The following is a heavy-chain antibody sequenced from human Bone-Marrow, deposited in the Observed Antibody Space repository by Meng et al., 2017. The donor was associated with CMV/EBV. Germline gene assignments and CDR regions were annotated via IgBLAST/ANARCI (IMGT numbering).Heavy chain of an antibody. Sequence: PETLSLTCTVSGGSISSSSYYWGWIRQPPGKGLEWIGSIYYSGSTYYNPSLKSRVTISVDTSKNQFSLKLSSVTAADTAMYYCARGYYDFWSGGGLDVWGQGTTVTVSS. V-gene: IGHV4-39*07. CDR2: IYYSGST. CDR3: ARGYYDFWSGGGLDV. J-gene: IGHJ6*02. CDR1: GGSISSSSYY. D-gene: IGHD3-3*01.